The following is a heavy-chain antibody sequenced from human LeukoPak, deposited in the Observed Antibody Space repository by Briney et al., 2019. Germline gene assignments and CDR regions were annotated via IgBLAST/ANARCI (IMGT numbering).Heavy chain of an antibody. V-gene: IGHV1-46*01. J-gene: IGHJ4*02. Sequence: ASVKVSCKASGYTFTSYYMHWVRQAPGQGLEWMGIINPSGGSTSYAQKFQGRATITADESTSTAYMELSSLRSEDTAVYYCAVTPKYQLLDYFDYWGQGTLVTVSS. CDR1: GYTFTSYY. CDR2: INPSGGST. CDR3: AVTPKYQLLDYFDY. D-gene: IGHD2-2*01.